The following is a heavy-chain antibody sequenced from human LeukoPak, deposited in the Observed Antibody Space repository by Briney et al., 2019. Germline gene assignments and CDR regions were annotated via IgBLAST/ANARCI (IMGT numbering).Heavy chain of an antibody. CDR3: ARGQLVGRFDY. J-gene: IGHJ4*02. Sequence: GGSLRLSCAASGFTFSSYGMHWVRQAPGKGLEWVAVIWYDGSNKYYADSVKGRFTISRDNSKNTLCLQMNSLRAEDTAVYYCARGQLVGRFDYWGQGTLVTVSS. V-gene: IGHV3-33*01. CDR1: GFTFSSYG. D-gene: IGHD6-6*01. CDR2: IWYDGSNK.